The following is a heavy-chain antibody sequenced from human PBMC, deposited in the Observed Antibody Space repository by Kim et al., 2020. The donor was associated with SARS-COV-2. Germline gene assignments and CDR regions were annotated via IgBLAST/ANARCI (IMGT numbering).Heavy chain of an antibody. V-gene: IGHV4-59*01. CDR1: GGSITNYY. Sequence: SETLSLTCTVSGGSITNYYWSWIRQPPGKGLEWIGYIHYSGTTTTNYNSSLKSRVSISVDTSKSQFSLKLSSVTAADTAVYYCARSPLRRDNSGWYYFDYWGQGTLVRVSS. J-gene: IGHJ4*02. CDR3: ARSPLRRDNSGWYYFDY. CDR2: IHYSGTTTT. D-gene: IGHD6-19*01.